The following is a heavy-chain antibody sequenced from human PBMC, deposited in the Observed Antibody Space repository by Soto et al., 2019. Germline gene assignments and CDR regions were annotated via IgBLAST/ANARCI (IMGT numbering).Heavy chain of an antibody. J-gene: IGHJ4*02. V-gene: IGHV3-66*01. CDR2: IYSGGST. CDR3: ARDRGDYDFWRGIIAYYFDY. Sequence: SLRLSCAASGFTVSSNYMSCVRQAPGKGLEWVSGIYSGGSTYYADSVKGRFTISRDNSKNSLYLQMNSLRAEDTAVYYCARDRGDYDFWRGIIAYYFDYWGQGTLVTVSS. CDR1: GFTVSSNY. D-gene: IGHD3-3*01.